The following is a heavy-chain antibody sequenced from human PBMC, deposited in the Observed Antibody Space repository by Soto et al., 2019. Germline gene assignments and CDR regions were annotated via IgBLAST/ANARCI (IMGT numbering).Heavy chain of an antibody. V-gene: IGHV1-69*13. CDR3: AVGVVGIFHWFDP. J-gene: IGHJ5*02. CDR1: GGTFSSYA. CDR2: IIPIFGTA. D-gene: IGHD6-19*01. Sequence: SVKVSCKASGGTFSSYAISWVRQAPGQGLEWMGGIIPIFGTANYAQKFQGRVTITADESTSTAYMELSSLRSEDTAVYYCAVGVVGIFHWFDPWGQGTLVTVSS.